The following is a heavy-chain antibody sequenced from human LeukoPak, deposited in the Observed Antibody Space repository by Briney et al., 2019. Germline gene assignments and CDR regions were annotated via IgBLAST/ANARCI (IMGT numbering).Heavy chain of an antibody. V-gene: IGHV3-23*01. J-gene: IGHJ6*03. CDR2: ISGSGGST. D-gene: IGHD3-22*01. CDR3: ANTGLYDSSGYYNEPAGYYYYMDV. CDR1: GFTFSSYA. Sequence: GGSLRLSCVASGFTFSSYAMSWVRQAPGKGLEWVSAISGSGGSTYYADSVKGRFTISRDNSKNTLYLQMNSLRAEDTAVYYCANTGLYDSSGYYNEPAGYYYYMDVWGKGTTVTVSS.